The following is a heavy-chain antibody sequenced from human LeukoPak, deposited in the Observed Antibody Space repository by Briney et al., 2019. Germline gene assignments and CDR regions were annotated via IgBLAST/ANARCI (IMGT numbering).Heavy chain of an antibody. CDR1: GFIFSSYA. CDR2: ISFDGSNK. Sequence: GGSLRLSCAASGFIFSSYAMHWVRQAPVKGLEWVAVISFDGSNKYYADSVKGRFTISRDNSKNTLYLQMNSLRAEDTAVYYCARDGVAGGFDYWGQGILVTVSS. D-gene: IGHD6-19*01. J-gene: IGHJ4*02. CDR3: ARDGVAGGFDY. V-gene: IGHV3-30*04.